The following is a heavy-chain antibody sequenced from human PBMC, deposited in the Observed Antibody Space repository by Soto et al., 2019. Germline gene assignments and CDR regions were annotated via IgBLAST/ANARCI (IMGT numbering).Heavy chain of an antibody. D-gene: IGHD6-6*01. V-gene: IGHV3-21*01. J-gene: IGHJ5*02. CDR2: ISSSSSYI. CDR1: GFTFSSYS. Sequence: EVQLVESGGGLVKPGGSLRLSCAASGFTFSSYSMNWVRQAPGKGLEWVSSISSSSSYIYYADSVKGRFTISRDNATNTLYLQMNSLRAEDTAVYYCARDVSIAARPMNNWFDPWGQGTLVTVSS. CDR3: ARDVSIAARPMNNWFDP.